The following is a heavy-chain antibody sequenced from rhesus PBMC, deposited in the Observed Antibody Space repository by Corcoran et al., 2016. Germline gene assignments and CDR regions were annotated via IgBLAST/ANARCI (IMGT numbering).Heavy chain of an antibody. V-gene: IGHV4-106*01. Sequence: QEQLQESGPGLVKPSETLSLTCPVSGGCISEDYYGSWIRAPPAEGREWIGYSYGSGAGTNYNPSLKTRVTISIDTSKNLFSLKLSSVTAADTAVYYCARAIPESSYLDYWGQGVLVTVSS. CDR1: GGCISEDYY. D-gene: IGHD2-15*01. CDR2: SYGSGAGT. J-gene: IGHJ4*01. CDR3: ARAIPESSYLDY.